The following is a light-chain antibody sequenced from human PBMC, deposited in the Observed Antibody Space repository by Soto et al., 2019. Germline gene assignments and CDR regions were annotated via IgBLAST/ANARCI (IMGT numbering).Light chain of an antibody. CDR1: QSISSW. V-gene: IGKV1-5*01. CDR2: DAS. J-gene: IGKJ1*01. CDR3: QHYNSYSEA. Sequence: DIQLTQSPSTLSASVGDRFTITCMASQSISSWLAWYQQKPGKAPQLLIYDASTLESGVTSRFSGSGSGTEFTLTISNLQPDDFATYYCQHYNSYSEAFGQGTKVDIK.